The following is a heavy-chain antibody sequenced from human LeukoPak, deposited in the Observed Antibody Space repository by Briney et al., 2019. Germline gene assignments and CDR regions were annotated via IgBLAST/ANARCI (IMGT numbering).Heavy chain of an antibody. Sequence: ASVKVSCKASGYTFTSYGISWVRQAPGQGLEWMGWISAYNGNTNYAQKLQGRVTMTTDTSTSTAYMELRSLRSDDTAVYYCAREAGLRSCFVSGVLYYFDYWGQGTLVTVSS. CDR1: GYTFTSYG. CDR2: ISAYNGNT. J-gene: IGHJ4*02. CDR3: AREAGLRSCFVSGVLYYFDY. V-gene: IGHV1-18*01. D-gene: IGHD2-15*01.